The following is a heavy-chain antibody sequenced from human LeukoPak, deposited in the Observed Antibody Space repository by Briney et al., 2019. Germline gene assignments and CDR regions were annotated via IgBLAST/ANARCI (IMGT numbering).Heavy chain of an antibody. Sequence: GGSLRLSCAASGFTFSSYSMNWVRQAPGKGLEWVSSISSSSGYIYYADSMKGRFTISRDNAKNSLYLQMNSLRAEDTAVYYCARDDASLGTSFDYWGQGTLVTVSS. J-gene: IGHJ4*02. D-gene: IGHD7-27*01. CDR3: ARDDASLGTSFDY. CDR1: GFTFSSYS. V-gene: IGHV3-21*01. CDR2: ISSSSGYI.